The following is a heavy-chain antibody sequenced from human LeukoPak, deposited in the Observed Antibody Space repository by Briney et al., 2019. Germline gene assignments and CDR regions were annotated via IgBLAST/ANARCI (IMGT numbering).Heavy chain of an antibody. D-gene: IGHD4-17*01. CDR1: GGSISSSSYY. CDR2: INHSGST. V-gene: IGHV4-39*07. J-gene: IGHJ1*01. Sequence: PSETLSLTCTVSGGSISSSSYYWGWIRQPPGMGLEWIGEINHSGSTNYNPSLKSRVTILVDTSKNQFSLKLSSVTAADTAVYYCARGHSPVTTKVSYFQHWGQGTLVTVSS. CDR3: ARGHSPVTTKVSYFQH.